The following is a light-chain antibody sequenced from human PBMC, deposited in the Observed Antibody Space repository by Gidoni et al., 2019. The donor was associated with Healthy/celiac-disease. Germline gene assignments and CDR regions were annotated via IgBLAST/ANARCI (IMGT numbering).Light chain of an antibody. Sequence: DTHMTQSPSTLSASVGDRVTITCRASQSISSWLAWYQQKPGKAPKLLIYDASSLESGVPSRFSGSGSGTEFTLTTSSLQPDDFATYYCQQYNSFTFGGXTKVEIK. J-gene: IGKJ4*01. CDR3: QQYNSFT. V-gene: IGKV1-5*01. CDR2: DAS. CDR1: QSISSW.